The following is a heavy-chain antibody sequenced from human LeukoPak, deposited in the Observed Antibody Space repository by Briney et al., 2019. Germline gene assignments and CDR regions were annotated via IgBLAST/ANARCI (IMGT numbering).Heavy chain of an antibody. J-gene: IGHJ4*02. CDR3: AKDISASYYYDSSGYDY. D-gene: IGHD3-22*01. Sequence: PGGSLRLSCAASGFTFSSYAMSWVRQAPGKGLEWVSAISGSGGSTYYADSVKGRFTISRDNSKNTLYLQMNSLRAEDTAVYYCAKDISASYYYDSSGYDYWGQGTLVTVSS. V-gene: IGHV3-23*01. CDR2: ISGSGGST. CDR1: GFTFSSYA.